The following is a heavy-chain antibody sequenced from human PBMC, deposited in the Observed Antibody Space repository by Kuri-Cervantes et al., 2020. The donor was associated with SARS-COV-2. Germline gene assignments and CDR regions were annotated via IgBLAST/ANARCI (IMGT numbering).Heavy chain of an antibody. CDR3: ARESNDWEPFDH. Sequence: AAKVSCKASGGTFSSYTISWVRQAPGQGLEWMGRIIPILGKANYAQKFRGRVTMTTDTSTSTAYMELRSLTSDDTALYYRARESNDWEPFDHWGQGTLVTVSS. CDR1: GGTFSSYT. D-gene: IGHD1-26*01. CDR2: IIPILGKA. V-gene: IGHV1-69*08. J-gene: IGHJ4*02.